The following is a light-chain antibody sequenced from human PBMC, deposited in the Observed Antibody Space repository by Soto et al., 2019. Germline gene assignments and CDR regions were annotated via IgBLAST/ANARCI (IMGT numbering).Light chain of an antibody. CDR3: CSYAARATLV. V-gene: IGLV2-11*01. J-gene: IGLJ1*01. CDR1: SSDVGGYNS. Sequence: QSALTQPRSVSGSPGQSVTISCTGTSSDVGGYNSVSWYQQHPGKAPKLLIYDVAKWASGVPDRFSGSKSDNTASLTISGLQAEDEADYYCCSYAARATLVFGIGTRSPX. CDR2: DVA.